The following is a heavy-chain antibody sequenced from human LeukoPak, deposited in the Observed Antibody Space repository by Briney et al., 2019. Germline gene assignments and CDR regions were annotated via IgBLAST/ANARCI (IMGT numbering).Heavy chain of an antibody. CDR1: GFTFSSYA. Sequence: GGSLRLSCAASGFTFSSYAMSRVRQAPGKGLEWVSAISGSGGSTYYADSVKGRFTISRDNSKNTLYLQMNSLRAEDTAVYYCAKVSDNYYGSGSYFKPPNKVLDYWGQGTLVTVSS. D-gene: IGHD3-10*01. CDR2: ISGSGGST. CDR3: AKVSDNYYGSGSYFKPPNKVLDY. J-gene: IGHJ4*02. V-gene: IGHV3-23*01.